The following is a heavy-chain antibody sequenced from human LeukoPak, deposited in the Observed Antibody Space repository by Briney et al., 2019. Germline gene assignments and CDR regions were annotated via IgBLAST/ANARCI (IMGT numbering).Heavy chain of an antibody. CDR2: ISSSSSYI. J-gene: IGHJ4*02. V-gene: IGHV3-21*01. D-gene: IGHD3-22*01. CDR3: ARGQFRLSDYDSSGFDY. Sequence: GGSLRLSCAASGFTFSSYSMNWVRQAPGKGLEWVSSISSSSSYINYADSVKGRFTISRDNAKNTLYLQMISLRAEDTAVYYCARGQFRLSDYDSSGFDYWGQGTLVTVSS. CDR1: GFTFSSYS.